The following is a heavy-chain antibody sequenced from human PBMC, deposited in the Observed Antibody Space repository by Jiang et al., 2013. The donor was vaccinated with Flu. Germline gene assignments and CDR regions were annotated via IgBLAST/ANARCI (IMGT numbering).Heavy chain of an antibody. CDR3: ARDRGSGSNPFDY. J-gene: IGHJ4*02. D-gene: IGHD1-26*01. CDR2: IKQDGSEK. Sequence: QLVESGGGLVQPGGSLRLSCAASGFTFSSYWMSWVRQAPGKGLEWVANIKQDGSEKYYVDSVKGRFTISRDNAKNSLYLQMNSLRAEDTAVYYCARDRGSGSNPFDYWGQGTLVTVSS. CDR1: GFTFSSYW. V-gene: IGHV3-7*01.